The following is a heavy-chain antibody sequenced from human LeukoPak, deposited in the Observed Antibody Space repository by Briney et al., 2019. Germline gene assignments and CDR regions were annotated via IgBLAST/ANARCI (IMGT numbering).Heavy chain of an antibody. CDR3: AGSGSFYYYAMDV. Sequence: SETLSPTCTVSGGSISSSSYYWGWIRQPPGKGLEWIGSIYYSGSTYYNPSLKSRVTISVDTSKNQFSLKLSSVTAADTAVYYCAGSGSFYYYAMDVWGQGTTVTVSS. CDR2: IYYSGST. CDR1: GGSISSSSYY. J-gene: IGHJ6*02. V-gene: IGHV4-39*01. D-gene: IGHD3-10*01.